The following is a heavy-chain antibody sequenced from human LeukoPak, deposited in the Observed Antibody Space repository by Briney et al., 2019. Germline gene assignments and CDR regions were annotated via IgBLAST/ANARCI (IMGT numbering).Heavy chain of an antibody. V-gene: IGHV3-21*01. CDR1: GFTFSSYS. Sequence: GGSLRLSCAASGFTFSSYSMNWVRQAPGKGLEWVSSISSSSYIYYADSVKGRFTISRDNAKNSLYLQMNSLRAEDTAVYYCARDPRDYYGMDVWAKGPRSPSP. CDR2: ISSSSYI. J-gene: IGHJ6*02. CDR3: ARDPRDYYGMDV.